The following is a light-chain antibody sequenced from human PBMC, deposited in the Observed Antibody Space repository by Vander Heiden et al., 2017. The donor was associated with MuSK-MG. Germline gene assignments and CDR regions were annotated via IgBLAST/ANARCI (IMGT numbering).Light chain of an antibody. CDR3: QQAKSFPVT. CDR1: QDMGKW. Sequence: QMTQSPTSVSASVGDRVTITSRASQDMGKWLAWYHQKPGRAPKPLIYFASFLESGVPTRFSGGGYGTLFTLTINGLKHEDFGTYYCQQAKSFPVTFGQGTRLETK. V-gene: IGKV1-12*01. J-gene: IGKJ5*01. CDR2: FAS.